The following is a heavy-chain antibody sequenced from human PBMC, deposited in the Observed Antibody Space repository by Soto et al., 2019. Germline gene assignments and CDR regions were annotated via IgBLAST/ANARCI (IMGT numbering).Heavy chain of an antibody. CDR3: AKDVTGDQNPYHIDY. J-gene: IGHJ4*02. V-gene: IGHV3-30*18. Sequence: GGSLRLSCAASGFTFGNYAFSWVRQAPGKGLEWVAVISYDGSHKHYGDSVKGRFTTSRDNAKNTLYLQMNSLRVEDTALYFCAKDVTGDQNPYHIDYWGQGTMVTVSS. D-gene: IGHD7-27*01. CDR2: ISYDGSHK. CDR1: GFTFGNYA.